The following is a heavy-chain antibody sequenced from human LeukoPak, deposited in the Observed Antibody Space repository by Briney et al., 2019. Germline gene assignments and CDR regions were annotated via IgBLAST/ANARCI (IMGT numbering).Heavy chain of an antibody. CDR3: ARSTQADDY. CDR2: INPGGSSI. Sequence: GGSLRLSCAASGFTFSSYWMHWVRQVPGKGLVWVARINPGGSSITYADSVKGRFTISRDNAKHTLSLQMDSLRAEDTGVYYCARSTQADDYWGQGTLVSVSS. V-gene: IGHV3-74*01. J-gene: IGHJ4*02. CDR1: GFTFSSYW.